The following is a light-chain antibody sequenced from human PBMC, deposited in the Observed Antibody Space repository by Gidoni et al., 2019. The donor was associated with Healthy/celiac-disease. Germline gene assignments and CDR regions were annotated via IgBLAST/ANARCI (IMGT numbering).Light chain of an antibody. Sequence: QSALTQPASVSGSPGQSITISCTGTSSDVGGYNYVSWYTQHPGKAPKLMIYEVSNRPSGVSNRFSGSKSGNTASLTISGLQAEDEADYYCSSYTSSSPYVFGGGTKLTVL. CDR2: EVS. V-gene: IGLV2-14*01. CDR1: SSDVGGYNY. CDR3: SSYTSSSPYV. J-gene: IGLJ3*02.